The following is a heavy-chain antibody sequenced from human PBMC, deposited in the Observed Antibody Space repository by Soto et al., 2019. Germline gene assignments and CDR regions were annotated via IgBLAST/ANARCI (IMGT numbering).Heavy chain of an antibody. CDR3: ARGGVATIFGDS. Sequence: EVQLVESGGGVVQPGGSLRVSCAASGFTLSRYSMNWVRQAPGKGLEWLSYIDSTSATIYYAESVKGRFIISRDNAKNSVYLQMNRLRDEDTAVYYCARGGVATIFGDSWGQGTLVTVSS. CDR2: IDSTSATI. D-gene: IGHD5-12*01. V-gene: IGHV3-48*02. J-gene: IGHJ4*02. CDR1: GFTLSRYS.